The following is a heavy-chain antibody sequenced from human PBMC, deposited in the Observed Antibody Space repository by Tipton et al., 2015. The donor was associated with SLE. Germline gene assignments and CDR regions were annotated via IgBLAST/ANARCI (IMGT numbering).Heavy chain of an antibody. J-gene: IGHJ5*02. Sequence: TLSLTCTVSGGSVSSGSYYWSWIRQPPGKGLEWIGEINHSGSTNYNPSLKSQITISVDTSKNQFSLKLSSVTAADTAVYYCASDSSPWGQGTLVTVSS. CDR2: INHSGST. V-gene: IGHV4-39*07. CDR1: GGSVSSGSYY. CDR3: ASDSSP. D-gene: IGHD6-13*01.